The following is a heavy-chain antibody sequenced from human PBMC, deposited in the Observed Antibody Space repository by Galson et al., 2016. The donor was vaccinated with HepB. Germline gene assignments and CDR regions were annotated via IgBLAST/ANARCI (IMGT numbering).Heavy chain of an antibody. J-gene: IGHJ6*02. CDR1: GGSFSDYS. CDR3: AGDARRTSKGAPRTFYYYYALDV. V-gene: IGHV4-34*01. CDR2: IAHSGST. Sequence: SETLSLTCAVYGGSFSDYSWSWIRQPPGKGLEWIGEIAHSGSTNYNPSLKRRVTISEDTSKNQVSLKLRSVIAADTAIYYCAGDARRTSKGAPRTFYYYYALDVWGQGTTVTVSS. D-gene: IGHD1-1*01.